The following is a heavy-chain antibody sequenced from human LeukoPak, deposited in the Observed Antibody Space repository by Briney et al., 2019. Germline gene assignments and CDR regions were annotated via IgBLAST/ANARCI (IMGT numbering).Heavy chain of an antibody. D-gene: IGHD5-24*01. V-gene: IGHV3-30-3*01. CDR1: GFTFSSYA. CDR2: ISYDGSNK. J-gene: IGHJ6*02. CDR3: ASDQENYYYGMDV. Sequence: GGSLRLSCAASGFTFSSYAMHWVRQAPGKGLEWVAVISYDGSNKYYADSVKGRFTISRDNSKNTVYLQMNSLKAEDTAVYYCASDQENYYYGMDVWGQGTTVTVS.